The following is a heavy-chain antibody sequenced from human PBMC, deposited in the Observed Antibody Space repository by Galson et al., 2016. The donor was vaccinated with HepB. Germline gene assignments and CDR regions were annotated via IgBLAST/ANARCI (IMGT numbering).Heavy chain of an antibody. J-gene: IGHJ4*02. CDR3: ARMDSTSAAQAFDH. Sequence: ETLSLTCAVFGGSFSGYYWSWIRQPPGKGLEWIGEIDHSGSTNYNPSLKSGVTISVDTSTNQFSLKLRSVTAADTAVYYCARMDSTSAAQAFDHWGQGTLVAVSS. CDR2: IDHSGST. V-gene: IGHV4-34*01. D-gene: IGHD2-15*01. CDR1: GGSFSGYY.